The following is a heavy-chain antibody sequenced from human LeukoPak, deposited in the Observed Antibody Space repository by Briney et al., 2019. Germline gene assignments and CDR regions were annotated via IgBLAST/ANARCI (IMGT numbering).Heavy chain of an antibody. CDR2: ISAYNGNT. Sequence: ASVKVSCKASGYKFTSYGISWVRQAPGQGLDWMGWISAYNGNTNYAHNLQGRVTMTTDTSTSTAYMELRSLRFDDTAVYYCARGATENWFDPWGQGTLVTVSS. D-gene: IGHD5-12*01. CDR1: GYKFTSYG. J-gene: IGHJ5*02. V-gene: IGHV1-18*01. CDR3: ARGATENWFDP.